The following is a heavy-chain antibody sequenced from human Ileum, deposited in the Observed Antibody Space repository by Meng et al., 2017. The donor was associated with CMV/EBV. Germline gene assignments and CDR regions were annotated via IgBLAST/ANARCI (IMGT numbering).Heavy chain of an antibody. J-gene: IGHJ5*02. V-gene: IGHV3-7*01. CDR2: IKEDGSDK. CDR1: GFTFSSYW. D-gene: IGHD6-25*01. CDR3: ARDRAANSFDP. Sequence: GESLKISCAASGFTFSSYWMHWVRQAPGKGLEWVANIKEDGSDKYYVDSVKGRFTISRDNAKNSLYLQMNSLRAEDTAVYYCARDRAANSFDPWGQGTLVTGAS.